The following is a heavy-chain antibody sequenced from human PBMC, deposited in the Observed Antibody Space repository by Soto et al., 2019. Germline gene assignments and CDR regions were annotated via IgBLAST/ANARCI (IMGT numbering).Heavy chain of an antibody. J-gene: IGHJ4*02. V-gene: IGHV3-23*01. CDR3: AFGYSYGYFAY. Sequence: GGSLRLSCAASGLTFSSYAMSWVRQAPGKGLEWVSAISGSGGSTYYADSVKGRFTISRDNSKNTLYLQMNSLRAEDTAVYYCAFGYSYGYFAYWGQGTLVTVSS. CDR1: GLTFSSYA. CDR2: ISGSGGST. D-gene: IGHD5-18*01.